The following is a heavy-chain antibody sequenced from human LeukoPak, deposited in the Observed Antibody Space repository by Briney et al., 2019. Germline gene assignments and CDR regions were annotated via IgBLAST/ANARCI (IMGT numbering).Heavy chain of an antibody. V-gene: IGHV4-34*01. D-gene: IGHD3-16*02. CDR2: IYYSGST. CDR1: GGSFSGYY. CDR3: ARGPYDYVWGSYRLIDY. J-gene: IGHJ4*02. Sequence: SETLSLTCAVYGGSFSGYYWGWIRQPPGKGLEWIGSIYYSGSTYYNPSLKSRVTISVDTSKNQFSLKLSSVTAADTAVYYCARGPYDYVWGSYRLIDYWGQGTLVTVSS.